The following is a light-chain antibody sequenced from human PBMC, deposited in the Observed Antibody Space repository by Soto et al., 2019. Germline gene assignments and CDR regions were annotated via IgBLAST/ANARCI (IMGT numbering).Light chain of an antibody. J-gene: IGLJ1*01. Sequence: QSVLTQPPSASGSPGQSVTISCTGTSSDVGGYNYVSWYQQHPGKAPKLMIYEVSERPSGVPDRFSGSKSSNTASLIVSGLQAEDEADYYCSSYAGSNNFVFGTGTKLTVL. V-gene: IGLV2-8*01. CDR1: SSDVGGYNY. CDR3: SSYAGSNNFV. CDR2: EVS.